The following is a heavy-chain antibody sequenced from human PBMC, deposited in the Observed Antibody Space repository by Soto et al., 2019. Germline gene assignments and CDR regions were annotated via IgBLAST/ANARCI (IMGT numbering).Heavy chain of an antibody. V-gene: IGHV4-59*01. J-gene: IGHJ3*02. Sequence: PSXTLSLTCTVSGGSISIYYWSWIRQLPGKGLEWIGYIYYSGSTNYNPSLKSRVTISVDTSKNQFSLKLSSVTAADTAVYYCAREGYSGYEYAFDIWGQGTMVTVSS. CDR3: AREGYSGYEYAFDI. D-gene: IGHD5-12*01. CDR2: IYYSGST. CDR1: GGSISIYY.